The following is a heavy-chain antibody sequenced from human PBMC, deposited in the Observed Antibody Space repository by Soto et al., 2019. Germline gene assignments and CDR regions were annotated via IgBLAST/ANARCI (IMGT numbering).Heavy chain of an antibody. D-gene: IGHD2-21*01. CDR3: ASSKYDVVAGSVWFDP. CDR1: GGTITSGGYY. J-gene: IGHJ5*02. Sequence: TLSLTCAVSGGTITSGGYYWGWIRPPPGQGLVWIGYMYHSGNTYYNPSLRGRVTISLDHSRNQFSLRMKSVTAAETAVYFCASSKYDVVAGSVWFDPWGQGTLVTVSS. V-gene: IGHV4-30-2*01. CDR2: MYHSGNT.